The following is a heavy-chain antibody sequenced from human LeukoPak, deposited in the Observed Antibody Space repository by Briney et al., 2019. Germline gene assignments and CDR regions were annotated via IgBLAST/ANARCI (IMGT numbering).Heavy chain of an antibody. CDR1: GGSISSNDW. V-gene: IGHV4-4*02. D-gene: IGHD3-10*01. Sequence: SETLSLTCAVSGGSISSNDWWTWVRQPPGKGLEWIGEIHHSGSTNYNPSLKSRVTISLDTSMNQFSLKLSSVTAADTAVYFCARDCTSGSYYHTLCDPWGQGALVTVSS. J-gene: IGHJ5*02. CDR3: ARDCTSGSYYHTLCDP. CDR2: IHHSGST.